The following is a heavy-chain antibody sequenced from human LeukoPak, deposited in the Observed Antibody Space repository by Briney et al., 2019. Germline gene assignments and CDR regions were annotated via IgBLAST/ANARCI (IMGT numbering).Heavy chain of an antibody. CDR2: IYSGGST. J-gene: IGHJ4*02. CDR1: GFTVSSNY. D-gene: IGHD3-22*01. V-gene: IGHV3-53*01. Sequence: GGSLRLSCAASGFTVSSNYMSWVRQAPGKGLEWVSVIYSGGSTYYADSVKGRFTISRDNSKNTLYLQMNSLRAEDTAVYYCARIPDYYDSSGYLRNWGQGTLVTVSS. CDR3: ARIPDYYDSSGYLRN.